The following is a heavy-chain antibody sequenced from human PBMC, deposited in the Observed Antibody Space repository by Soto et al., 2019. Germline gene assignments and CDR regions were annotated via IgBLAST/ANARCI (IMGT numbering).Heavy chain of an antibody. J-gene: IGHJ6*02. CDR3: ARDLLSRGPHGMHV. Sequence: SQTLSLTCTISGDSVSTNSSAWNWIRQSPSRGLEWLGRTYYRSKWYNDYAVSVKSRITINPDTSKNQFSLQLNSVTPEDTAVYYCARDLLSRGPHGMHVWGQGTTVTVSS. CDR2: TYYRSKWYN. D-gene: IGHD3-10*01. V-gene: IGHV6-1*01. CDR1: GDSVSTNSSA.